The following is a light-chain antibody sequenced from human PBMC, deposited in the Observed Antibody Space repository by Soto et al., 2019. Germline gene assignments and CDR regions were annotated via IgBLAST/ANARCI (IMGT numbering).Light chain of an antibody. V-gene: IGLV1-40*01. CDR3: QSYDTSLSNWV. CDR2: GNS. CDR1: RSNIGAGYD. Sequence: QLVLTQAPSVSGAPGQRVTITCTGNRSNIGAGYDVHWYQQLPGTAPKLLIYGNSNRPSGVPDRISGSKSGTSASLAITGLQAEDEADYYCQSYDTSLSNWVFGGGTKLTVL. J-gene: IGLJ3*02.